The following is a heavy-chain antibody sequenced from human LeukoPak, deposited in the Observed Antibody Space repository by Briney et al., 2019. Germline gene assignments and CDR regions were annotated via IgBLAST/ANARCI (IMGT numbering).Heavy chain of an antibody. CDR2: IIPIFGTA. CDR1: GGTLSSYA. V-gene: IGHV1-69*13. D-gene: IGHD6-13*01. J-gene: IGHJ5*02. CDR3: ARVSGQQLVRGNWFDP. Sequence: RASVTVSCKASGGTLSSYAISWVRQAPGQGLEWMGGIIPIFGTANYAQKFQGRVTITADESTSTAYMELSSLRSEDTAVYYCARVSGQQLVRGNWFDPWGQGTLVTVSS.